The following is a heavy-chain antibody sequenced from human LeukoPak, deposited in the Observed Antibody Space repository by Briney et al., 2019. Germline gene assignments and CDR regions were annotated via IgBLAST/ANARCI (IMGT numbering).Heavy chain of an antibody. Sequence: SETLSLTCTVSGGSISSYYWSWIRQPPGKGLEWIGYIYYSGSTNYNPSLKSRVTISVDTSKNQFSLKLSSVTAADTAAYYCARVGGYDILTGYYQRDWFDPWGQGTLVTVSS. J-gene: IGHJ5*02. CDR1: GGSISSYY. V-gene: IGHV4-59*01. D-gene: IGHD3-9*01. CDR3: ARVGGYDILTGYYQRDWFDP. CDR2: IYYSGST.